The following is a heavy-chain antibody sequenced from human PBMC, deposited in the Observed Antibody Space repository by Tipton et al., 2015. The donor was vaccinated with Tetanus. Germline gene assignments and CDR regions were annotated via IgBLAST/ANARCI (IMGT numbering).Heavy chain of an antibody. CDR1: GGSFSAYY. CDR3: AKVVGWGYYFDS. CDR2: ISYSGST. V-gene: IGHV4-34*01. J-gene: IGHJ4*02. Sequence: TLSLTCAVYGGSFSAYYWSWIRQSPGKGLEWIGTISYSGSTSYSPSLKSRVTMSIDTSERQFSLKLTSVTSADTAVYYCAKVVGWGYYFDSWGQGILVTVSS. D-gene: IGHD1-26*01.